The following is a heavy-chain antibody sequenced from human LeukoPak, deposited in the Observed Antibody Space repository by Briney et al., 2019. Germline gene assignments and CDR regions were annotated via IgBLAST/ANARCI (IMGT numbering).Heavy chain of an antibody. CDR3: ARVGLSTYHFDY. V-gene: IGHV5-51*01. CDR2: IYPGDSDP. Sequence: GESLKISCKGSGYSFSTYWIGWVRQMPGKGLEWMGIIYPGDSDPRYSPSFQGQVTIAVDKSISTAYLQWSSLKASDTAMYYCARVGLSTYHFDYWGQGALVTVSS. CDR1: GYSFSTYW. D-gene: IGHD3-3*02. J-gene: IGHJ4*02.